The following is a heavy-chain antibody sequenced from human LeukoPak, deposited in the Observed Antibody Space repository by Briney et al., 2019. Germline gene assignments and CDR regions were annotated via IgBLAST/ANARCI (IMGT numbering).Heavy chain of an antibody. J-gene: IGHJ4*02. CDR3: ATTGYSSRNS. D-gene: IGHD6-13*01. V-gene: IGHV3-30*04. Sequence: GGSLRLSCAASGLTFSSYAMHWVRQAPGKGLEWAALISYDGSNKYYTDSVKGRFTISRDNSKNTLYLQMTSLRPEDTAVYYCATTGYSSRNSWGQGTLVTVSP. CDR2: ISYDGSNK. CDR1: GLTFSSYA.